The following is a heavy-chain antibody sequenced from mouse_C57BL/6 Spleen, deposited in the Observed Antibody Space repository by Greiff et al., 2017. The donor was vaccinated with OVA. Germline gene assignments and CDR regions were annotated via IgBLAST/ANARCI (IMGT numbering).Heavy chain of an antibody. CDR2: IHPNSGST. V-gene: IGHV1-64*01. Sequence: VQLQQPGAELVKPGASVKLSCKASGYTFTSYWMHWVKQRPGQGLEWIGMIHPNSGSTNYNEKFKSKATLTVDKSSSTAYMQLSSLTSEDTAVYYCARNDGNYPYYYAMDYWGQGTSVTVSS. D-gene: IGHD2-1*01. J-gene: IGHJ4*01. CDR1: GYTFTSYW. CDR3: ARNDGNYPYYYAMDY.